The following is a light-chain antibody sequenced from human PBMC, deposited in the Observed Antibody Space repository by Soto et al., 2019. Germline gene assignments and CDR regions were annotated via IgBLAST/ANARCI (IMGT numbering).Light chain of an antibody. CDR1: QGISTY. CDR2: AAS. V-gene: IGKV1-9*01. J-gene: IGKJ5*01. CDR3: QQSETYPLT. Sequence: DIQLTQSPSFLSASVGDRVTITFGASQGISTYLAWYQQKPGKAPKLLIYAASTLQSGVPLSFSGSGSGTSFTLTISSLQPGDFATYYCQQSETYPLTFGQGTRLEIK.